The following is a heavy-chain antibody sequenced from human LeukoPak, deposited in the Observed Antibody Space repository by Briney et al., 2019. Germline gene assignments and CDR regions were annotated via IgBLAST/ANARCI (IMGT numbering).Heavy chain of an antibody. D-gene: IGHD1-26*01. CDR3: AREGGPWELGNAFDI. Sequence: ASVKVSCKASGYTFTGYYIHWVRLAPGQGLEWMGWINPNSGGTNYAQKFQGRVTMTRDTSISTAYMELSRLRSDDTAVYYCAREGGPWELGNAFDIWGQGTMVTVSS. CDR2: INPNSGGT. J-gene: IGHJ3*02. V-gene: IGHV1-2*02. CDR1: GYTFTGYY.